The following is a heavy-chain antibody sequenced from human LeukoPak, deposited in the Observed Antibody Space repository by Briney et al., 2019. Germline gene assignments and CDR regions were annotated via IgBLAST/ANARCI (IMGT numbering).Heavy chain of an antibody. V-gene: IGHV3-11*01. CDR3: AGEWELRGGYYYGLDV. CDR2: ISRSGSTT. D-gene: IGHD1-26*01. J-gene: IGHJ6*02. Sequence: GGSLRLSCAASRFTFSDYYMTWIRQAPGKGLEWVSYISRSGSTTYYADSVKGRLTISRDNAKNSLYLQMNNLRAEDTAVYYCAGEWELRGGYYYGLDVWGQGTTVTVSS. CDR1: RFTFSDYY.